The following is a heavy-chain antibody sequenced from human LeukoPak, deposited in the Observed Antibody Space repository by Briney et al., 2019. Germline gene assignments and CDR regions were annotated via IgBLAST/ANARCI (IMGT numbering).Heavy chain of an antibody. CDR3: ARRRAGRIDY. CDR1: GGSLSSHY. V-gene: IGHV4-59*11. D-gene: IGHD2-15*01. CDR2: FYDSGST. Sequence: PSETLSLTCIVSGGSLSSHYWSWIRQPPGKGLEWVGYFYDSGSTNYTPSLESRATISGDTFNAQFSLKRRSVTAADTTVYCCARRRAGRIDYGGQGTLVTVPS. J-gene: IGHJ4*02.